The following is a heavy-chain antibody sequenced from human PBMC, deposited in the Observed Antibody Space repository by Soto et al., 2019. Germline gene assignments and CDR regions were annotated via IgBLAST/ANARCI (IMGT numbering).Heavy chain of an antibody. Sequence: QVQLVQSGAEVKKPGASGKVSCKASGYTFTNHDINWVRQTTGQGLEWMGWMNPNSGDTGYAQKFQGRVTMTRDTSIRTAYMELSNLRSDDTAVYYCARVGGNWNDDYFDHWGQGALVTVSS. CDR3: ARVGGNWNDDYFDH. CDR2: MNPNSGDT. CDR1: GYTFTNHD. V-gene: IGHV1-8*01. D-gene: IGHD1-1*01. J-gene: IGHJ4*02.